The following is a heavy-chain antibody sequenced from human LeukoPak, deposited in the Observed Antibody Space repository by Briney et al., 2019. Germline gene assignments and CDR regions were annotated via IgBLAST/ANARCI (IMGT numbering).Heavy chain of an antibody. J-gene: IGHJ5*02. Sequence: MSSETLSLTCTVSGGSSNGYYCSWIRQPPGRGLEWIGYIYYSGNTNYSPPLKSRVTISVDASRNQFSLRLSSVTAADTAVYYCARSPRGDYDYRGYSYPCFDPWGQGTLVTVSS. D-gene: IGHD3-22*01. CDR1: GGSSNGYY. CDR2: IYYSGNT. V-gene: IGHV4-59*08. CDR3: ARSPRGDYDYRGYSYPCFDP.